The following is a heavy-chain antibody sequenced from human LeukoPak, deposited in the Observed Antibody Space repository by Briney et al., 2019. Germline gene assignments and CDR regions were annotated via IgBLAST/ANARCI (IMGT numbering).Heavy chain of an antibody. D-gene: IGHD3-3*01. CDR1: GGSISSYY. V-gene: IGHV4-59*01. CDR2: IYYSGST. J-gene: IGHJ3*02. Sequence: PSKTLSLTCTVSGGSISSYYWSWIRQPPGKGLEWIGYIYYSGSTNYNPSLKSRVTISVDTSKNQFSLKLSSVTAADTAVYYCARATYYDFWSGLNAFDIWGQGTMVTVSS. CDR3: ARATYYDFWSGLNAFDI.